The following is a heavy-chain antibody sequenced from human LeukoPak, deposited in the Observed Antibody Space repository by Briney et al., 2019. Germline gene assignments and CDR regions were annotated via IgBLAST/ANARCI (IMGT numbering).Heavy chain of an antibody. CDR1: GYTFSDYY. CDR2: INPKSGGT. Sequence: ASVKVSCKASGYTFSDYYIHWLRQAPGHGPEWMGWINPKSGGTMYAQRFKGRVTLTRDTSISTAHMELTWLTSDDTAMYYCARGYAIWQQLAPNWVDPWGQGTLVSVSS. D-gene: IGHD6-13*01. V-gene: IGHV1-2*02. J-gene: IGHJ5*02. CDR3: ARGYAIWQQLAPNWVDP.